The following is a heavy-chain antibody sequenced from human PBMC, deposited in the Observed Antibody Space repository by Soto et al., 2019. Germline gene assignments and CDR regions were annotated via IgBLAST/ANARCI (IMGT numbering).Heavy chain of an antibody. CDR1: GYTFTTYW. Sequence: GESLKICCEVSGYTFTTYWIAGGRQRPGKGLEWLGIIFPGDSDARYSPSFQGQATIFVDKSVSTVYLQLSGLRASDTAIYYCARASRVVATIPFAFDFWGQGTMVTVS. CDR2: IFPGDSDA. J-gene: IGHJ3*01. CDR3: ARASRVVATIPFAFDF. D-gene: IGHD2-21*01. V-gene: IGHV5-51*01.